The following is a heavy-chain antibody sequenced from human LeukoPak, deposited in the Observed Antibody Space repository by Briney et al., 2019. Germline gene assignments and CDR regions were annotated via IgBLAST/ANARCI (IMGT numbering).Heavy chain of an antibody. D-gene: IGHD3-9*01. CDR2: MSFDGSDK. CDR3: ARAAIAQTTILGY. CDR1: GLTFSSYV. J-gene: IGHJ4*02. Sequence: GGSLRLSCTTSGLTFSSYVMHWVRQAPGKGLEWVAVMSFDGSDKYYADSVKGRFTISRDNSKNTLHLQMNSLRVEDTAVYYCARAAIAQTTILGYWGQGTLVTVSS. V-gene: IGHV3-30-3*01.